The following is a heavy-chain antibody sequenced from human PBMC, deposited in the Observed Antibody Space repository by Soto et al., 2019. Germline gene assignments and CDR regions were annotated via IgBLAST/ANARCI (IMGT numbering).Heavy chain of an antibody. V-gene: IGHV4-61*01. Sequence: QVQLQESGPGLVKPSETLSLTCTVSGGSVSSGSYYWSWIRQPPGQGLEWIGYIYYSGSTNYNPSLKGRVNIAVDTSKNQVSLKLSSVTAADPAVYYCARDHYYESSGYYRYWGQGTLVTVSS. CDR1: GGSVSSGSYY. CDR3: ARDHYYESSGYYRY. D-gene: IGHD3-22*01. CDR2: IYYSGST. J-gene: IGHJ4*02.